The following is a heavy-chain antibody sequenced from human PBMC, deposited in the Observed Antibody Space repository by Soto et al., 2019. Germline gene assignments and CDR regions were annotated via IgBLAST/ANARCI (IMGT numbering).Heavy chain of an antibody. CDR1: GFTFSSYA. CDR3: AKDRARGYCTSSGCYGDYYYYMDV. Sequence: EVQLLESGGGLVQPGGSLRLSCAASGFTFSSYAMSWVRQAPGKGLEWVSAISYSGGSTYYADSVKGRFTISRDNFKNTLYLQMNSLRAEDTAVYYCAKDRARGYCTSSGCYGDYYYYMDVWGKGTTVTVSS. CDR2: ISYSGGST. V-gene: IGHV3-23*01. J-gene: IGHJ6*03. D-gene: IGHD2-2*01.